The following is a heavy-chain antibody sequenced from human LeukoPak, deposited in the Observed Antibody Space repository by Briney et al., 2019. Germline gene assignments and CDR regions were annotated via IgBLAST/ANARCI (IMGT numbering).Heavy chain of an antibody. V-gene: IGHV3-48*04. Sequence: PGGSLRLSCAASGFSFSSYWMSWVRQAPGKGLEWVSYISSSSSTIYYADSVKGRFTISRDNAKNSLYLQMNSLRAEDTAVYYCARVEGIAVVDYWGQGTLVTVSS. CDR1: GFSFSSYW. CDR3: ARVEGIAVVDY. CDR2: ISSSSSTI. J-gene: IGHJ4*02. D-gene: IGHD6-19*01.